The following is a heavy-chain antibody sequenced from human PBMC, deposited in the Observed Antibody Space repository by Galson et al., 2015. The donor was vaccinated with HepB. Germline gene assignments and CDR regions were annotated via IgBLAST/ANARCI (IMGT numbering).Heavy chain of an antibody. Sequence: PALVKPTQTLTLTCTFSGFSLTTTGMCVNWIRQPPGKALEWLALIDWNDDTYYSTSLKTRLTISKDTSKNQVVLTMTSMDPVDTATYHCARSIAAGGRYYYYRGMDVWGQGTTVTVSS. CDR1: GFSLTTTGMC. CDR3: ARSIAAGGRYYYYRGMDV. D-gene: IGHD6-13*01. J-gene: IGHJ6*02. V-gene: IGHV2-70*13. CDR2: IDWNDDT.